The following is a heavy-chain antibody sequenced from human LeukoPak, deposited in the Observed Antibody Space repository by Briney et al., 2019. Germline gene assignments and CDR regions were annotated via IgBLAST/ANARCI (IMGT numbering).Heavy chain of an antibody. V-gene: IGHV3-64*04. CDR1: GFTFSSYA. D-gene: IGHD1-26*01. Sequence: GGSLRLSCSASGFTFSSYAMHWVRQAPGKGLEYVSAISSNGGSTYYADSVKGRFTISRDNAKNSLYLQMNSLRAEDTAVYYCARGARLGSTDAFDIWGQGTMVTVSS. CDR2: ISSNGGST. J-gene: IGHJ3*02. CDR3: ARGARLGSTDAFDI.